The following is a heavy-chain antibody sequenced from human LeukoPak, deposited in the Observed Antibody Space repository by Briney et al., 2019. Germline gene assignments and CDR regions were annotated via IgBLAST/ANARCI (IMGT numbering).Heavy chain of an antibody. Sequence: ASVKVSCKESGYTFTGKFIYCVRQAPGQGLEWMGWIDPNSGGTDYAQKFRGRVTMTRDTSTSTAYMDLSSLISDDTAVYYCARDREGLADVDYWGQGTLVTVSS. V-gene: IGHV1-2*02. CDR1: GYTFTGKF. CDR2: IDPNSGGT. D-gene: IGHD3/OR15-3a*01. CDR3: ARDREGLADVDY. J-gene: IGHJ4*02.